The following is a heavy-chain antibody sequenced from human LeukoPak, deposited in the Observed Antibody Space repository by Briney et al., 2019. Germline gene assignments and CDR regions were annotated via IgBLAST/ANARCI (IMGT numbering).Heavy chain of an antibody. CDR1: GFTFSSYA. Sequence: GGSLRLSCAASGFTFSSYAMSWVRQAPGKGLEWVSAISGSGGSAYYADSVKGRFTISRDNSKNTLYLQMNSLRAEDTAVYYCAKAWYYYDSSAVGDAFDIWGQGTMVTVSS. V-gene: IGHV3-23*01. D-gene: IGHD3-22*01. J-gene: IGHJ3*02. CDR3: AKAWYYYDSSAVGDAFDI. CDR2: ISGSGGSA.